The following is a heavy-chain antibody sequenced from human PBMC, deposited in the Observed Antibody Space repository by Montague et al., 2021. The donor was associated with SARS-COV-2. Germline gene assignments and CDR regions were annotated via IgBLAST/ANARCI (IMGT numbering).Heavy chain of an antibody. CDR2: ISSSSSFI. CDR1: GFTFSSYS. D-gene: IGHD2-2*01. V-gene: IGHV3-21*01. J-gene: IGHJ4*02. CDR3: ARGVRGSGTRSL. Sequence: SLRLSCAASGFTFSSYSMNWVHQAPGKGLEWVSSISSSSSFIYYADSVKGRFTISRDNAKNSLYLQTNSLRAEDTAVYYCARGVRGSGTRSLWGQGTLVTVSS.